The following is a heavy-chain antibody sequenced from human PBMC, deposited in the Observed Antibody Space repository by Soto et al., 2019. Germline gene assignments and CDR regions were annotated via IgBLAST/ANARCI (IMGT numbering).Heavy chain of an antibody. CDR3: ARERDSYSAAWQEFNY. CDR2: ISIAGET. Sequence: EVQLVESGGGLVQPGESLRLSCSASGFTFSSYDMHWVRQVTGKGLEWVSAISIAGETFYAHSLKGRFTISRDNAKNSFYLQMNSLRAEDTAVYYCARERDSYSAAWQEFNYWGQGTLVTVSS. V-gene: IGHV3-13*01. CDR1: GFTFSSYD. D-gene: IGHD6-13*01. J-gene: IGHJ4*02.